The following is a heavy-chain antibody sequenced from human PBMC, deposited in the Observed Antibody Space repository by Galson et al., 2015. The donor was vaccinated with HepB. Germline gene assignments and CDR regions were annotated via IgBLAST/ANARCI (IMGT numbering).Heavy chain of an antibody. CDR3: AKVLNYGFWAFGS. CDR2: IGTSGTNT. Sequence: SLRLSCAASGLTFPNSVMSWVRQAPGKGLEWVSAIGTSGTNTYYADSVKGRFTISRDNSKNTLSLEMNSLRPADTAVYYCAKVLNYGFWAFGSWGQGTQVIVPS. J-gene: IGHJ5*02. CDR1: GLTFPNSV. D-gene: IGHD3-3*01. V-gene: IGHV3-23*01.